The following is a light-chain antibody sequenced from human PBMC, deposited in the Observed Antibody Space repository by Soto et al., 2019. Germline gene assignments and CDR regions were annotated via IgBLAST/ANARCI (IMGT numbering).Light chain of an antibody. CDR1: SSDVGGYNY. J-gene: IGLJ2*01. Sequence: QSALTQPPSASGSPGQSVTISCTGTSSDVGGYNYVSWYQQHPGKAPKLMIYGVTQRPSGVPDRFSGSKSGNTASLTISGLQAEDEADYYCCSYAGSYTYVVFGGGTKLTVL. CDR2: GVT. V-gene: IGLV2-11*01. CDR3: CSYAGSYTYVV.